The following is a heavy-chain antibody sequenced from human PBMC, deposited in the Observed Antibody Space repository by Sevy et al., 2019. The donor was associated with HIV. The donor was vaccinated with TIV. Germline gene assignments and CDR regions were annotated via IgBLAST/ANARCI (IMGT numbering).Heavy chain of an antibody. CDR3: SSLREKKFVIMPSFAFDM. Sequence: GGSLRLSCTASGFTFNRYWMSWVRQTPGKELEWVANVKQDGSEQYYVNSLKGRFTIPRDNAKNSLYLQMNSLRAEDTAVYYCSSLREKKFVIMPSFAFDMWGQGTLVTVSS. J-gene: IGHJ3*02. CDR2: VKQDGSEQ. D-gene: IGHD2-2*01. V-gene: IGHV3-7*01. CDR1: GFTFNRYW.